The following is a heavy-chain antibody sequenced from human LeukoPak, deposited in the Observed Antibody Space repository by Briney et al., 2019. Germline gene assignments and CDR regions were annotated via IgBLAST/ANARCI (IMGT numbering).Heavy chain of an antibody. V-gene: IGHV3-21*01. D-gene: IGHD3-22*01. CDR3: ARDFTHYYDSSGYGLVY. Sequence: GGSLRLSCAASGFTFSSYSMNWVRQAPGKGLEWVSSISSSSSYIYYADSVKGRFTISRDNAKNSLYLQMNSLRAEDTAVYYCARDFTHYYDSSGYGLVYWGQGTLVTVSS. J-gene: IGHJ4*02. CDR1: GFTFSSYS. CDR2: ISSSSSYI.